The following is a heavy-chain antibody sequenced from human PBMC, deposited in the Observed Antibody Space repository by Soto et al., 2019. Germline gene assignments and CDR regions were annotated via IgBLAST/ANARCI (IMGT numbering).Heavy chain of an antibody. Sequence: TGGSLRLSCAASGFTFSNYAMSWVRQAPGKGLEWVSAISGGGDSTYYADSVKGRFTISRDNSKNTLYLQMNSLRAEDTAVYYCAKGGYSYGFWDFDYWGQGTLVTVSS. CDR1: GFTFSNYA. D-gene: IGHD5-18*01. V-gene: IGHV3-23*01. CDR3: AKGGYSYGFWDFDY. J-gene: IGHJ4*02. CDR2: ISGGGDST.